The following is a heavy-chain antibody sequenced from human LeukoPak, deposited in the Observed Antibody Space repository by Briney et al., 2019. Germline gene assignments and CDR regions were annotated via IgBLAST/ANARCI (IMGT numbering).Heavy chain of an antibody. D-gene: IGHD3-9*01. J-gene: IGHJ4*02. Sequence: GGSLRLSCAASGFTFSSYSMNWVRQAPGKGLEWVSSISSSSSYIYYADSVKGRFTISRDNAKNSLYLQMNSLRAEDTAVYYCARGLYGILTGFVFDYWGQGTLVTVSS. CDR1: GFTFSSYS. CDR2: ISSSSSYI. V-gene: IGHV3-21*01. CDR3: ARGLYGILTGFVFDY.